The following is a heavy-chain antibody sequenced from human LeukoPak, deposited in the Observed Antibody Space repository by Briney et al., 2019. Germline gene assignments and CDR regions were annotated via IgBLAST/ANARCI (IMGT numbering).Heavy chain of an antibody. CDR2: IHTSGST. D-gene: IGHD1-1*01. CDR3: ARHAGRPYYFDY. V-gene: IGHV4-4*09. CDR1: GGSISSYY. Sequence: SETLSLTCTVSGGSISSYYWSWLRQPPGKGLEWIGYIHTSGSTNYNPSLKSRVTISVKKSKNQFSLKLSSVTAADTAVYYCARHAGRPYYFDYWGQGTLVTVSS. J-gene: IGHJ4*02.